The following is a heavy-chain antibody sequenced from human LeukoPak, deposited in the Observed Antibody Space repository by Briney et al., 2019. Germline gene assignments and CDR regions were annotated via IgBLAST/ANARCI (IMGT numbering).Heavy chain of an antibody. V-gene: IGHV3-30*18. D-gene: IGHD3-22*01. Sequence: GRSLRLSCAASGFTFSSYGVHWVRQAPGKGLEWVAVISYDGSNKYYADSVKGRFTISRDNSKNTLYLQMNRLRAEDTAVYYCAKEVGFYYYDSSGLAIDYWGQGTLVTVSS. J-gene: IGHJ4*02. CDR1: GFTFSSYG. CDR2: ISYDGSNK. CDR3: AKEVGFYYYDSSGLAIDY.